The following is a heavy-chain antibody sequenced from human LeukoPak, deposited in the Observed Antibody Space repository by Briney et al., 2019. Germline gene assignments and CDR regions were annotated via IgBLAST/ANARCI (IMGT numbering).Heavy chain of an antibody. CDR2: ISSSSSYI. J-gene: IGHJ4*02. D-gene: IGHD3-3*01. CDR3: ARDLEGVALNY. CDR1: GFTFSSYA. Sequence: GGSLRLSCAASGFTFSSYAMSWVRQAPGKGLEWVSSISSSSSYIYYADSVKGRFTISRDNAKNSLYLQMNSLRAEDTAVYYCARDLEGVALNYWGQGTLVTVSS. V-gene: IGHV3-21*01.